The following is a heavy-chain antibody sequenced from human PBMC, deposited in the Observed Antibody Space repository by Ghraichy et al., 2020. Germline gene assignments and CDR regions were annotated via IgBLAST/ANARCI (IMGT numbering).Heavy chain of an antibody. D-gene: IGHD3-10*01. CDR2: ISYIGRA. Sequence: SQTLSLTCTVSGDSINSDDYYYNWIRQHPQRGLEWVGYISYIGRADYTPSLKSRLLISIDTSENQFSLRLTSVTAADTATYYCARLRVAMVRGVTYFDSWGQGALVTVSS. CDR3: ARLRVAMVRGVTYFDS. CDR1: GDSINSDDYY. J-gene: IGHJ4*02. V-gene: IGHV4-31*03.